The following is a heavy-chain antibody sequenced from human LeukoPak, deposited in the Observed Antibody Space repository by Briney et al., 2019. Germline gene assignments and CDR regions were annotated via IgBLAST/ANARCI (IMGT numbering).Heavy chain of an antibody. Sequence: TGGSLRLSCAASGFTFSSYGMHWVRQAPGKGLEWVAFIRYDGSNKYYADSVKGRFTISRDNSKNTLYLQMNSLRAEDTAVYYCAKDLYGGDSTHHFQHWGQGTLVTVSS. J-gene: IGHJ1*01. CDR2: IRYDGSNK. CDR3: AKDLYGGDSTHHFQH. CDR1: GFTFSSYG. D-gene: IGHD4-23*01. V-gene: IGHV3-30*02.